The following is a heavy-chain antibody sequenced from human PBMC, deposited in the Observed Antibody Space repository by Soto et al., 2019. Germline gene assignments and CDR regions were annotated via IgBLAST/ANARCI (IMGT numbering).Heavy chain of an antibody. J-gene: IGHJ4*02. V-gene: IGHV4-59*01. CDR2: IYYSGIT. CDR3: ARGGYYGTSGYDY. D-gene: IGHD3-22*01. Sequence: GPVLASETLSLTCTVSGASISSYYWSWIRQPPGKGLEWIGYIYYSGITNYNPSLKSRVTISVDTSKSQFSLRLSSVTAADTALYYCARGGYYGTSGYDYWGQGTLVTAPQ. CDR1: GASISSYY.